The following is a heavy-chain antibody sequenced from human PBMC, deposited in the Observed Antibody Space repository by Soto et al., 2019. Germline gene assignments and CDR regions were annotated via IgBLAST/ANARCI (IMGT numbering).Heavy chain of an antibody. CDR2: IIPIFATA. J-gene: IGHJ2*01. CDR1: GDTFNNFA. Sequence: QVPLVQSGAEVKKPGSSVKVSCKASGDTFNNFAVNWVRQAPGQGLEWMGGIIPIFATAHYAQKFQDRVTITADKFTSTAYMELSNLRSEDTALYYCARIPSTRHFWYFDLWGRGTLVTVSS. V-gene: IGHV1-69*06. CDR3: ARIPSTRHFWYFDL.